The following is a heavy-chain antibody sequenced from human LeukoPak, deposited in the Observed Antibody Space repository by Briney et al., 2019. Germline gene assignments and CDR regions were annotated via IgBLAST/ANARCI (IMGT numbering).Heavy chain of an antibody. D-gene: IGHD6-13*01. V-gene: IGHV3-33*01. Sequence: PGGSVRLSCAACGFTFSRYGMHWVGQAPGKGLEGVAVIWYDGSNKYYEDSVKGRFTISRDNSKNRVYVQMNSLRGEDTALYYYARVMGYSSSLPDYFYDWGQGTLLTVSS. J-gene: IGHJ4*02. CDR1: GFTFSRYG. CDR3: ARVMGYSSSLPDYFYD. CDR2: IWYDGSNK.